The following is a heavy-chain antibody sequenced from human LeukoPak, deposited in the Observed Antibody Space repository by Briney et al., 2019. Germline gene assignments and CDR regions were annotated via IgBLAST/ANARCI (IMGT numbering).Heavy chain of an antibody. D-gene: IGHD3-3*01. J-gene: IGHJ4*02. V-gene: IGHV4-38-2*01. CDR2: IYHSGST. CDR3: ARASTLYDFLDY. Sequence: KPSETLSLTCAVSGYSISSGYYWGWIRQPPGKGLEWIGSIYHSGSTYYNPSLNSRVTISVDTSKNQFSLKLSSVTAADTAVYYCARASTLYDFLDYWGQGTLVTVSS. CDR1: GYSISSGYY.